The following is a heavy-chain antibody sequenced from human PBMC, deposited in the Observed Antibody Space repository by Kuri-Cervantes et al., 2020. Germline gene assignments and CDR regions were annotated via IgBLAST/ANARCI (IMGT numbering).Heavy chain of an antibody. CDR1: GGTFSSYV. CDR2: IIPIFGTA. Sequence: SVKVSCKASGGTFSSYVINWVRQAPGQGLEWMGGIIPIFGTANYAQKFQGRVTITADESTTTAYMELSSLRSEDTAVYYCTTYYYDSSGYYGGFDPWGQGTLVTVSS. J-gene: IGHJ5*02. V-gene: IGHV1-69*13. D-gene: IGHD3-22*01. CDR3: TTYYYDSSGYYGGFDP.